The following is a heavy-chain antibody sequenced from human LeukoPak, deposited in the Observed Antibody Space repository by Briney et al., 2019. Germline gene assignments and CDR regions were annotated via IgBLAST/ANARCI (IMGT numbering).Heavy chain of an antibody. CDR2: TYYRSKWYT. V-gene: IGHV6-1*01. J-gene: IGHJ5*02. CDR3: ARGWALGS. Sequence: SQTLSLTCAISGDSVSINRTAWNWIRQSSSRGLEWLGKTYYRSKWYTDYAVSVKSRITINPDTSKNQFFLQLNSVTPEDTAVYYCARGWALGSWGQGTLVTVSS. D-gene: IGHD3-3*02. CDR1: GDSVSINRTA.